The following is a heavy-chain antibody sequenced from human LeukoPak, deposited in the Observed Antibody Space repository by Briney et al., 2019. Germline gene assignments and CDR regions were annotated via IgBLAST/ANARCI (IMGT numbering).Heavy chain of an antibody. D-gene: IGHD2-15*01. CDR2: ISSSGSSI. J-gene: IGHJ4*02. Sequence: PGGSLRLSCAASGFTFSSYEMNWVRQAPGKGLEWVSYISSSGSSIYYADSVKGRFTSSRDNAKNSLYLQMISLRTEDTAVYYCARKIVAAAGVDYWGQGTLVTVSS. V-gene: IGHV3-48*03. CDR1: GFTFSSYE. CDR3: ARKIVAAAGVDY.